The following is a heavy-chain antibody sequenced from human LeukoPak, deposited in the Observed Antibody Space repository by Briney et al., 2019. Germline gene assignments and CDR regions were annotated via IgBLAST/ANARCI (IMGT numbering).Heavy chain of an antibody. D-gene: IGHD2/OR15-2a*01. V-gene: IGHV4-59*01. J-gene: IGHJ3*02. CDR2: IYYSGST. CDR1: GGSISSYY. CDR3: ARLSRSRPRDAFDI. Sequence: PSETLSLTCTVSGGSISSYYWSWIRQPPGKGLEWIGYIYYSGSTNYNPSLKSRVTISVDTSKNQFSLKLSSVTAADTAVYYCARLSRSRPRDAFDIWGQGTMVTVSS.